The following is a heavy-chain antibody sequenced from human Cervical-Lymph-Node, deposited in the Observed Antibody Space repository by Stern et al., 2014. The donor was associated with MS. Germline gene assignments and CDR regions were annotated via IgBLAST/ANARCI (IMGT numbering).Heavy chain of an antibody. CDR3: AKGSCTNGVCYTTGAAGLFDY. CDR2: ISGSGGST. Sequence: EVQLVESGGGLVQPGGSLRLSCAASGFTFSSYAMSWVRQAPGKGLEWVSAISGSGGSTYYADSVKGRFTISRDNSKNTLYLQMNSLRAEDTAVYYCAKGSCTNGVCYTTGAAGLFDYWGQGTLVTVSS. CDR1: GFTFSSYA. D-gene: IGHD2-8*01. J-gene: IGHJ4*02. V-gene: IGHV3-23*04.